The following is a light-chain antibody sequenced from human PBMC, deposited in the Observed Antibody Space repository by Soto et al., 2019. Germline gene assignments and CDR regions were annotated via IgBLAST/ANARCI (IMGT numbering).Light chain of an antibody. CDR3: HQRQSWPRT. V-gene: IGKV3D-15*03. CDR2: QTS. J-gene: IGKJ1*01. CDR1: QYINTR. Sequence: EIVMTHSPAILSVSPGDIVTLSCRASQYINTRLAWYQHRPGQAPRILIYQTSIRAAGIPDRFSASGSGTDLNLTISEVQPEDFALYYCHQRQSWPRTCGQGTKVDIK.